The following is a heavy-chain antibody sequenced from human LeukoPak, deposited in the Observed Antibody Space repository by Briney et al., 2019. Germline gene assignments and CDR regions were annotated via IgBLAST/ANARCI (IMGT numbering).Heavy chain of an antibody. CDR2: ISGGGSST. V-gene: IGHV3-23*01. CDR1: GFRFSNYA. Sequence: GGSLRLSCTASGFRFSNYAMNWVRQAPGKGLEWVSVISGGGSSTNYADSVKGRFTISRENSKNTLYLQMNSLRAEDTAVYYCAKGRYYYDRGAFDIWGQGTMVTVSS. D-gene: IGHD3-10*02. J-gene: IGHJ3*02. CDR3: AKGRYYYDRGAFDI.